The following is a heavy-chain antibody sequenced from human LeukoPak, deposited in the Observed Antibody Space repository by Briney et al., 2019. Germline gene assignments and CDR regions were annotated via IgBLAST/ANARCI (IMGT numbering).Heavy chain of an antibody. V-gene: IGHV1-69*06. D-gene: IGHD5-12*01. CDR3: AARPPYSGYEDGDY. CDR2: IIPMFGTA. CDR1: GGTFSSYA. J-gene: IGHJ4*02. Sequence: GASVKVSCKASGGTFSSYAINWVRQAPGQGLEWMGGIIPMFGTANYAQKFQGRVTITADKSTNTAYMELSSLRSEDTAVYYCAARPPYSGYEDGDYWGQGTLVTVSS.